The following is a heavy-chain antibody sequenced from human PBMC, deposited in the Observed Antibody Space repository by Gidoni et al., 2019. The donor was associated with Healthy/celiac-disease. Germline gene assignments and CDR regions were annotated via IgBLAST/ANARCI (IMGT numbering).Heavy chain of an antibody. Sequence: QVQLVQSGAEVKKPGASVKVSCKASGYTFTSYAMHWVRQAPGQGLEWMGWINAGNGNTKYSQKFQGRVTITRDTSASTAYMELSSLRSEETAVYYCARGGDIVVTQGWFDPWGQGTLVTVSS. CDR3: ARGGDIVVTQGWFDP. D-gene: IGHD2-2*01. J-gene: IGHJ5*02. CDR2: INAGNGNT. CDR1: GYTFTSYA. V-gene: IGHV1-3*01.